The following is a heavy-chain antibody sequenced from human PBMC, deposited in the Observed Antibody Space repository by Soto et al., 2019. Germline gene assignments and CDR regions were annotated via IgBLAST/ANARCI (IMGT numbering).Heavy chain of an antibody. CDR3: ARGALVSCSDTSCLWQYYYFGMDV. V-gene: IGHV3-74*01. D-gene: IGHD2-15*01. CDR2: INGDGSST. J-gene: IGHJ6*02. CDR1: GFTFSSYW. Sequence: EVQLVESGGGLVQPGGSLRLSCAASGFTFSSYWMHWVRQAPGKGLVWVSRINGDGSSTSYADSVKGRLTFSRDNAKKTLYLEMNRLRADDTAVYYCARGALVSCSDTSCLWQYYYFGMDVWGQGTTVTVSS.